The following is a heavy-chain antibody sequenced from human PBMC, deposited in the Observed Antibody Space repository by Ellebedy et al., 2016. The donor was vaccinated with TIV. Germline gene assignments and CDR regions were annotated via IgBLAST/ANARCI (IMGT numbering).Heavy chain of an antibody. V-gene: IGHV1-8*01. Sequence: ASVKVSXKASGYTFTTFDINWVRQATGQGLEWMGWMNPNSGHTGYAQNFQSRVTMTRDTSTSTAYMELSSLRSDDTAVYYCARNPSKTGDFDNWGQGTLVTVSS. CDR3: ARNPSKTGDFDN. J-gene: IGHJ4*02. CDR1: GYTFTTFD. CDR2: MNPNSGHT. D-gene: IGHD7-27*01.